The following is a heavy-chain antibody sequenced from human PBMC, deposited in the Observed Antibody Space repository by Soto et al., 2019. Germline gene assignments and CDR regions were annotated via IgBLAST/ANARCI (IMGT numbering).Heavy chain of an antibody. J-gene: IGHJ4*02. CDR1: GYTFTSYA. Sequence: QVQLVQSGAEVKKPGASVKVSCKASGYTFTSYAFSWVRQAPGQGLEWMGWISAYNGNTNYAQKLQGRVTMTTDTPTNPAYLGLRSLGSDDPAVYFCGRDGPPNAHWGQGTLVTVSS. CDR2: ISAYNGNT. CDR3: GRDGPPNAH. V-gene: IGHV1-18*01.